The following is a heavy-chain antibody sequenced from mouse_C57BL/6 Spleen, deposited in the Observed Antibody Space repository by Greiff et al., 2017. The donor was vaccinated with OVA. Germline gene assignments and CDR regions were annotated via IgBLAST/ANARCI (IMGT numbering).Heavy chain of an antibody. D-gene: IGHD2-1*01. V-gene: IGHV1-64*01. CDR2: IHPNSGST. CDR1: GYAFTSYW. CDR3: ARDGNYYFDY. Sequence: VQLQQSGPELVKPGASVKISCKASGYAFTSYWMHWVKQRPGQGLEWIGMIHPNSGSTNYNEKFKSKATLTVDKSSSTAYMQLSSLTSEDSAVYYCARDGNYYFDYWGQGTTLTVSS. J-gene: IGHJ2*01.